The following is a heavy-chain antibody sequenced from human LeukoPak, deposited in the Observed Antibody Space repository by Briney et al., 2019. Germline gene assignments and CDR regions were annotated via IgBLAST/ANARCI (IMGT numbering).Heavy chain of an antibody. Sequence: PGGSLRLSCAASGFSFSNYAMTWVRQAPGKGLEFVSVISGSGGATFYADSVKGRFTIPRDNSKNTFFLQMNSLRAEDTAMYYCTKKRSTATTDFFDPWGQGTLVTVSS. CDR3: TKKRSTATTDFFDP. CDR2: ISGSGGAT. CDR1: GFSFSNYA. D-gene: IGHD4-11*01. V-gene: IGHV3-23*01. J-gene: IGHJ5*02.